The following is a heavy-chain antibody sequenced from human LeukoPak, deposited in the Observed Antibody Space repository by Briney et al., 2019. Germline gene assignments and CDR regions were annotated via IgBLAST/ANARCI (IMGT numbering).Heavy chain of an antibody. Sequence: SETLSLTCTVSGGSISSYYWSWIRQPPGKGLEWIGYIYYSGSTNYNPSLKSRVTISVDTSKNQFSLKLSSVTVADTAVYYCARAGARAAASVWYYFDYWGQGTLVTVSS. V-gene: IGHV4-59*01. CDR3: ARAGARAAASVWYYFDY. CDR2: IYYSGST. D-gene: IGHD6-19*01. J-gene: IGHJ4*02. CDR1: GGSISSYY.